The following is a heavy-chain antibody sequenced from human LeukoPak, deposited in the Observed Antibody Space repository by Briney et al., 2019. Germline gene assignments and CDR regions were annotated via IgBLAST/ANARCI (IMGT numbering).Heavy chain of an antibody. J-gene: IGHJ4*02. CDR1: GFTFDDYA. V-gene: IGHV3-9*03. CDR3: AKGYYDSSGYYFFDH. D-gene: IGHD3-22*01. Sequence: PGGSLRLSCAASGFTFDDYAMHWVREAPGKGLEWVSGISWNSGSIGHADSVKGRFTISRDNAKNSLYLQMNSLRAEDMAFYYCAKGYYDSSGYYFFDHWGQGTLVTVSS. CDR2: ISWNSGSI.